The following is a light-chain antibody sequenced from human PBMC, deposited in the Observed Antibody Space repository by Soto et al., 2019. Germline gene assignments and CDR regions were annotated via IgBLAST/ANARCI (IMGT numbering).Light chain of an antibody. J-gene: IGKJ4*01. CDR2: GAS. Sequence: EIVLTQSPGTLSLSPGEGATLSCRASQSISSNFLAWYQQKRGQAPRLLIHGASNRATGIPARFSGSGSGTDFTLTISSLEPEDFGIYYCQQRSKWVTFGRGTKVDIK. CDR3: QQRSKWVT. V-gene: IGKV3-11*01. CDR1: QSISSNF.